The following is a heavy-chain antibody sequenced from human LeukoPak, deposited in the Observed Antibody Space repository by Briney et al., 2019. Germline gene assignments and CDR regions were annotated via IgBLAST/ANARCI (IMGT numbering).Heavy chain of an antibody. CDR2: IYYSGST. V-gene: IGHV4-39*07. D-gene: IGHD3-22*01. CDR1: GGSISSSSYY. Sequence: SETLSLTCTVSGGSISSSSYYWGWIRQPPGKGLEWIGSIYYSGSTYYNPSLKSRVTISVDTSKNQFSLKLSSVTAADTAVYYCARDDSSGYYYGNWFDPWGQGTLVTVSS. J-gene: IGHJ5*02. CDR3: ARDDSSGYYYGNWFDP.